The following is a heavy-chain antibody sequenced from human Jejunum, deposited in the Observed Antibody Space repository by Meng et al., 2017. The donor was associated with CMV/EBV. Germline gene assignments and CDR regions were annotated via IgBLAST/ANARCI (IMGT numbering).Heavy chain of an antibody. Sequence: GMPWVRQVPVEGLARVSSISYNGITIGYADSVGGRFTISRDNAKNSLYLQMKRLRAEDTAFYYCAKDEGGFFGGDCGLPGWYFDLWGRGTPVTVSS. CDR2: ISYNGITI. J-gene: IGHJ2*01. D-gene: IGHD2-21*01. V-gene: IGHV3-9*01. CDR1: G. CDR3: AKDEGGFFGGDCGLPGWYFDL.